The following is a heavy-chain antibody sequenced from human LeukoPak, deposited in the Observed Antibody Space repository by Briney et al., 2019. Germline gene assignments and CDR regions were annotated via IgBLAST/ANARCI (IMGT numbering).Heavy chain of an antibody. CDR2: INPNSGGT. D-gene: IGHD3-22*01. Sequence: ASVKVSCKASGYAFTGYYMHWVRQAPGQGLEWMGWINPNSGGTNYAQKFQGGVTMTRDTSISTAYMELSRLRSDDTAVYYCARVGRYYDSSGSFDYWGQGTLVTVSS. CDR1: GYAFTGYY. J-gene: IGHJ4*02. CDR3: ARVGRYYDSSGSFDY. V-gene: IGHV1-2*02.